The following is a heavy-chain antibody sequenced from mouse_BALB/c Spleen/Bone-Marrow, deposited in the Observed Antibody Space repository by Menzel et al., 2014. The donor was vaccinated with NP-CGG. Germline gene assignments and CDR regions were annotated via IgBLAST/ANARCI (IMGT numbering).Heavy chain of an antibody. V-gene: IGHV14-3*02. CDR1: GFNIKDTY. Sequence: DVQLQESGAELVKPGASVKLSRTASGFNIKDTYMHWVKQRPEQGLEWIGRIDPANGNTKYDPKFQGKATITADTSSNTAYLQLSSLTSEDTAVYYCASYYYGSSRFAYWGQGTLVTVSA. CDR3: ASYYYGSSRFAY. J-gene: IGHJ3*01. D-gene: IGHD1-1*01. CDR2: IDPANGNT.